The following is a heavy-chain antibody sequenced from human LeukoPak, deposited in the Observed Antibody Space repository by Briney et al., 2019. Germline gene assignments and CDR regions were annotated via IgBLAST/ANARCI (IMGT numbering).Heavy chain of an antibody. D-gene: IGHD6-19*01. V-gene: IGHV4-34*01. CDR1: GGSFSGYY. CDR3: ARTVAGKLVFDD. CDR2: INHSGST. Sequence: SETLSLICAVYGGSFSGYYWSWIRQPPGKGLEWIGEINHSGSTNYNPSLKSRVTISVDTSKNQFSLKLSSVTAADTAMYYCARTVAGKLVFDDWGQGTLVTVSS. J-gene: IGHJ4*02.